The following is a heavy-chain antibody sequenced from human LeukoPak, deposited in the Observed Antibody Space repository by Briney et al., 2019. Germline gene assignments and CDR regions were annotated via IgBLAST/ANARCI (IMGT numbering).Heavy chain of an antibody. D-gene: IGHD6-13*01. CDR1: GGSISSGGYY. V-gene: IGHV4-31*03. CDR3: ASESSSWRAGFDP. CDR2: IYYSGST. Sequence: PSQTLSLTCTVSGGSISSGGYYWSWIRQHPGKGLEWIGYIYYSGSTYYNPSLKSRVTISVDTSKNQFSLKLSSVTAADTAGYYCASESSSWRAGFDPWGQGTLVTVSS. J-gene: IGHJ5*02.